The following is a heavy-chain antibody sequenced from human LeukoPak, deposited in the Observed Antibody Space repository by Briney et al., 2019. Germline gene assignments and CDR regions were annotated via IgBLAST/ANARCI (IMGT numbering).Heavy chain of an antibody. CDR2: VNHSGYT. CDR3: ARQLYGSDY. J-gene: IGHJ4*02. CDR1: GVSFSTYY. Sequence: LETLSLTCDVSGVSFSTYYWSWIRQSPEKGLEWIGEVNHSGYTNYNPSLKGRVTISVDTSKNQFSLKLSSVTAADTAVYYCARQLYGSDYWGQGTRVTVSS. V-gene: IGHV4-34*01. D-gene: IGHD4-17*01.